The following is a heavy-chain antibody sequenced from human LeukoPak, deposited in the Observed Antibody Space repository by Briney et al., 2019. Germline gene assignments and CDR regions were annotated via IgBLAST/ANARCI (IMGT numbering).Heavy chain of an antibody. CDR2: IKQDGSEK. D-gene: IGHD2-2*01. J-gene: IGHJ6*03. CDR1: GFTLSDYW. V-gene: IGHV3-7*01. Sequence: GGSLRLSCAASGFTLSDYWVSWVRQAPGKGLEWVANIKQDGSEKYYVDSVKGRFTISRDNAKNSLYLQMNSLRAEDTAVYYCARDLTDCSSTSCFYYMDVWGKGTTVTVSS. CDR3: ARDLTDCSSTSCFYYMDV.